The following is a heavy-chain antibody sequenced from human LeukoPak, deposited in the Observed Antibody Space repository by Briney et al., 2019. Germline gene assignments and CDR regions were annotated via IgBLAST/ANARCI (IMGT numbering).Heavy chain of an antibody. Sequence: GASVKVSCKASGGTFSSYAISWVRQAPGQGLEWMGRIIPILGIANYAQKFQGRVTITADKSTSTAYMELSSLRSEDTAVYYCARSYGSGSYYRPQAYYYGMDVWGQGTTVTVSS. J-gene: IGHJ6*02. CDR2: IIPILGIA. CDR1: GGTFSSYA. V-gene: IGHV1-69*04. D-gene: IGHD3-10*01. CDR3: ARSYGSGSYYRPQAYYYGMDV.